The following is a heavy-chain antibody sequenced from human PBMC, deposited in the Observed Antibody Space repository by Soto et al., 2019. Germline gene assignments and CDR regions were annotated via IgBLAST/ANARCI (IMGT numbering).Heavy chain of an antibody. CDR1: GFTFNTHA. Sequence: GGSLRLSCAASGFTFNTHAMGWVRQAPGKGLEWVSGISSSGAATYHADSVRGRFIISRDNSKNTLYLQMSSLRAEDTAVYYCARYDFWSGYSISNYYYGMDVWGQGTTVTVSS. D-gene: IGHD3-3*01. CDR2: ISSSGAAT. V-gene: IGHV3-23*01. J-gene: IGHJ6*02. CDR3: ARYDFWSGYSISNYYYGMDV.